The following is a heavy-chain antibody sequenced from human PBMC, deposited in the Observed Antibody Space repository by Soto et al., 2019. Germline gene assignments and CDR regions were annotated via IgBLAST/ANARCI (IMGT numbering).Heavy chain of an antibody. V-gene: IGHV1-69*01. D-gene: IGHD5-18*01. CDR2: LIPVFGSP. J-gene: IGHJ6*02. Sequence: QVQLVQSGAEVKKPGSSVTVSCKTSGGTFSKDAINWVRQAPGQGLEWMGLLIPVFGSPIYAQKFQGRIMITADESTSTAFIDLSSLRSEDTAVYYCTRVLGYTFEPGKTRYYAMDVWGQGTTVSVSS. CDR1: GGTFSKDA. CDR3: TRVLGYTFEPGKTRYYAMDV.